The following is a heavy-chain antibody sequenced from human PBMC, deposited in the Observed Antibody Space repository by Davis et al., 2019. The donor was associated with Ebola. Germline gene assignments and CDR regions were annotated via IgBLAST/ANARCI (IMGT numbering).Heavy chain of an antibody. Sequence: ASVKVSCKASGYTFTSYDIHWVRQATGQGLEWMGWMNGNSGNTGYAQKFQGRVTMTRVTSITTAYMELSNLRSEDTAVYYCARVGRGVWGTYPPTDYYYGLDVWGQGTTVTV. CDR2: MNGNSGNT. CDR1: GYTFTSYD. J-gene: IGHJ6*02. D-gene: IGHD3-16*02. CDR3: ARVGRGVWGTYPPTDYYYGLDV. V-gene: IGHV1-8*01.